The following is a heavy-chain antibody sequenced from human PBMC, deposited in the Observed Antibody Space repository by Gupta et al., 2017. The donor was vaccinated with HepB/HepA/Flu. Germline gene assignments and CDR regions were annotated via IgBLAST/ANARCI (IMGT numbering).Heavy chain of an antibody. J-gene: IGHJ4*02. CDR1: GGSTSHGTSY. Sequence: QLQLQESGPRLVKPSETLSLTCNVSGGSTSHGTSYWAWTRQPPVKGLEWIATVTYSGRTSFNPSLRSRLIISADMAKNQFSLDVSSVTAADTAVYFCARVKSPSYLNFWGRGTLVTVSS. D-gene: IGHD3-10*01. V-gene: IGHV4-39*02. CDR3: ARVKSPSYLNF. CDR2: VTYSGRT.